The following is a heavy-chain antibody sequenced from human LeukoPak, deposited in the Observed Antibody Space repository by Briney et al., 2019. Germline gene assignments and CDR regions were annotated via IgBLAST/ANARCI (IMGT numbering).Heavy chain of an antibody. J-gene: IGHJ5*02. Sequence: SETLSLTCTVSGGSISSYYWSWIRQPPGKGLEWIGYIYYSGSTNYNPSLKSRVTISVDTSKNQFSLKLSSVTAADTAVYYCARHLYPHRPSRWFDPWGQGALVTVSS. D-gene: IGHD2-8*01. CDR2: IYYSGST. V-gene: IGHV4-59*08. CDR1: GGSISSYY. CDR3: ARHLYPHRPSRWFDP.